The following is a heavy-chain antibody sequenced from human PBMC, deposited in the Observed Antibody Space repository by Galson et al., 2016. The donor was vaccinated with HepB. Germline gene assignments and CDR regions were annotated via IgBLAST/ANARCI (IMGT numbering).Heavy chain of an antibody. J-gene: IGHJ4*02. D-gene: IGHD3-16*01. CDR2: ISYDGSNK. V-gene: IGHV3-30*04. Sequence: SLRLSCAASGLTFTGYAIHWVRQAPGKGLEWVAVISYDGSNKYYADSVKGRFTISRDDSKNTLYLQMDSLRPEDTAVYYCARVGFGRSYGQGLDYGGQGTLVTVSS. CDR3: ARVGFGRSYGQGLDY. CDR1: GLTFTGYA.